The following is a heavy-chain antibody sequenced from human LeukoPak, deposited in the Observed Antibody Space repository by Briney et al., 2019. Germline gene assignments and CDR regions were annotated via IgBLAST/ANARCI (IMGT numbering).Heavy chain of an antibody. CDR3: ARHGILTGYYRADAFDI. V-gene: IGHV5-10-1*01. CDR2: IDPSDSYT. D-gene: IGHD3-9*01. CDR1: GYSFTSYW. J-gene: IGHJ3*02. Sequence: GESLKISCKGSGYSFTSYWISWVRQMPGKGLEWMGRIDPSDSYTNYSPSFQGHVTISADKSISTAYLQWSSLKASDTAMYYCARHGILTGYYRADAFDIWGQGTMVTVSS.